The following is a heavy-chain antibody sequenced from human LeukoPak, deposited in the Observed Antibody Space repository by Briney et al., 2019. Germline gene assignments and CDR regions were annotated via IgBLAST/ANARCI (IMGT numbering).Heavy chain of an antibody. CDR1: GGSISSYY. J-gene: IGHJ4*02. V-gene: IGHV4-59*08. D-gene: IGHD1-1*01. CDR3: ARHWNGGDY. CDR2: IYYSGST. Sequence: SETLSLTCTVSGGSISSYYWSWIRQPPGKGLEWIGYIYYSGSTNYNPSLKSRVTISVDTSKNQFSLKLNSVTAADTAVYYCARHWNGGDYWGQGTLVTVSS.